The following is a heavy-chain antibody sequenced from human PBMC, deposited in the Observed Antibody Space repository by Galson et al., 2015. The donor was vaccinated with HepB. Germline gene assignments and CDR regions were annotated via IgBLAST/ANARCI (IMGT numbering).Heavy chain of an antibody. CDR2: IYSGGYT. CDR3: ARENDWSYDY. CDR1: GFTVSNIY. D-gene: IGHD2-21*01. V-gene: IGHV3-66*01. Sequence: SLRLSCAASGFTVSNIYMSWLRQAQGKGLEWVSDIYSGGYTYYADSVKGRFTISRDNSGNTLYLQMNSLRVEDTAVYYCARENDWSYDYWGQGTLVTVSS. J-gene: IGHJ4*02.